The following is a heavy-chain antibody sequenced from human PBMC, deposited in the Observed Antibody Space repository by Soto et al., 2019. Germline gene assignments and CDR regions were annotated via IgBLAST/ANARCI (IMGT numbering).Heavy chain of an antibody. CDR3: ARSYYYDSSGYYSYYFDY. CDR2: IIPIFGTA. Sequence: SVKVSCKASGGTFNSYAISWVQQAPGQGLEWMGGIIPIFGTANYAQKFQGRVTITADESTSTAYMELSSLRSEDTAVYYCARSYYYDSSGYYSYYFDYWGQGILVTVS. D-gene: IGHD3-22*01. J-gene: IGHJ4*02. V-gene: IGHV1-69*13. CDR1: GGTFNSYA.